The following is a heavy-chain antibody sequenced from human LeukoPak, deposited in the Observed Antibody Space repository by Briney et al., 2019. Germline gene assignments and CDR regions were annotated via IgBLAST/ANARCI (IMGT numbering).Heavy chain of an antibody. Sequence: GASVKVSCKASGYTFTGHYMHWVRLAPGQGLEWMGWINSDSGGTKYAQKFQGSVIMTRVTSISTAYMELSRLKSDDTAVYYCARGRVHSWSDAFDIWGQGTTVTVSS. D-gene: IGHD1-1*01. CDR2: INSDSGGT. V-gene: IGHV1-2*02. CDR1: GYTFTGHY. CDR3: ARGRVHSWSDAFDI. J-gene: IGHJ3*02.